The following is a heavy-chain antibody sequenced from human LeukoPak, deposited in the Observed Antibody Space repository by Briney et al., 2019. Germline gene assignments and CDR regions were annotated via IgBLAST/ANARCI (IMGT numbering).Heavy chain of an antibody. CDR1: GFFFGSSW. D-gene: IGHD1-26*01. J-gene: IGHJ4*02. CDR2: INDDETST. CDR3: ATTGSGSYYDY. V-gene: IGHV3-74*01. Sequence: PGGSLRLSCAASGFFFGSSWMHWVRQVPGKGLEWVSRINDDETSTTYAESVKGRFTISRDNAKNTLFLQMNSLRAEDTAVYYCATTGSGSYYDYWGQGTLVTVSS.